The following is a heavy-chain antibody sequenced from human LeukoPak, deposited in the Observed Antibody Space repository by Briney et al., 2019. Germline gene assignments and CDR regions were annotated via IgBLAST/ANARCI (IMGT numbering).Heavy chain of an antibody. J-gene: IGHJ4*02. CDR2: ISISSSYI. CDR1: GFTFSRYS. D-gene: IGHD6-13*01. Sequence: PGGSLRLSCAASGFTFSRYSMNWVRQAPGKGLEWVSSISISSSYIYYADSVKGRFTMSRDNAKNSLYLQVNSLRAEDTAVYYCARDQVSIAGTGIDYWGQGTLVTVSS. CDR3: ARDQVSIAGTGIDY. V-gene: IGHV3-21*01.